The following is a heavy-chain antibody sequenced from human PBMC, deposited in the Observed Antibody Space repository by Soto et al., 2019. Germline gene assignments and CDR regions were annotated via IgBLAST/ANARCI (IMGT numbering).Heavy chain of an antibody. CDR1: GYSFTDYH. D-gene: IGHD2-8*01. V-gene: IGHV1-2*06. CDR3: ARGHSTDCSNGVCSFFYNHEMDV. Sequence: QVQLVQSGAEVKKPGASVRVSCKASGYSFTDYHIHWVRQAPGQGLEWLGRINPKSGGTSTAQKFRVRVTMTRDRSISTVYMELTRLRSDDTAVYFCARGHSTDCSNGVCSFFYNHEMDVWGQGTTVTVSS. CDR2: INPKSGGT. J-gene: IGHJ6*02.